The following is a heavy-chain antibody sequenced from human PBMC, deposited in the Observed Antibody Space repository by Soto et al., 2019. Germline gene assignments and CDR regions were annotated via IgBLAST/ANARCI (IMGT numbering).Heavy chain of an antibody. CDR1: GGSISSSDFY. V-gene: IGHV4-39*01. CDR3: AVVDSTGNWFDP. D-gene: IGHD3-22*01. J-gene: IGHJ5*02. Sequence: QLQLQESGPGLVKPSETLSLTCTVSGGSISSSDFYWGWLRQPPGKGLDFIGSMYYSGTTYYNPSSKTRTTISVDTPKIQFSLKLISVTAADTAVYYCAVVDSTGNWFDPWGQGALVTVSS. CDR2: MYYSGTT.